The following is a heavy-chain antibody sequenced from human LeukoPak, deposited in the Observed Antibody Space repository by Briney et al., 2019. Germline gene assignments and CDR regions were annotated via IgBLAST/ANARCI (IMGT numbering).Heavy chain of an antibody. V-gene: IGHV3-30*03. D-gene: IGHD1-26*01. CDR1: GFPFSNYG. CDR3: GRALGSPLDY. J-gene: IGHJ4*02. CDR2: ISADGIDK. Sequence: GGSLRLSCAASGFPFSNYGMHWVRQAPGKGLEWVAVISADGIDKYYADSVKGRFTISRDNSKNTLYLQMNSLRVEGTAVYYCGRALGSPLDYWGQGTLVTVSS.